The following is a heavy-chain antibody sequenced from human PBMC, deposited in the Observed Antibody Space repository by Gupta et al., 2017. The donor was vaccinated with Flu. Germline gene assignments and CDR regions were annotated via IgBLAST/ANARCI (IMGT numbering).Heavy chain of an antibody. J-gene: IGHJ5*02. CDR2: ISGSGGST. D-gene: IGHD6-19*01. CDR3: AKEAGIAVAGGWFDP. Sequence: EVTLFESGGGLVQPGGSLRLSCAASGFTFSSHAMSWVRQAPGKGLEWVSAISGSGGSTYYADSVKGRFTISRDNSKNTLYLQMNSLGAEDTAVYYCAKEAGIAVAGGWFDPWGQGTLVTVSS. CDR1: GFTFSSHA. V-gene: IGHV3-23*01.